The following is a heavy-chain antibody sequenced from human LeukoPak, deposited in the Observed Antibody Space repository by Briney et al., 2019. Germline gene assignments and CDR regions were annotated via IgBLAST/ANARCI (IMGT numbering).Heavy chain of an antibody. CDR3: ARGPLRRGSRSYYYYMDV. D-gene: IGHD6-13*01. CDR1: GGSFSGYY. V-gene: IGHV4-34*01. J-gene: IGHJ6*03. CDR2: INHSGST. Sequence: SETLSLTCAVYGGSFSGYYWSWIRQPPGKGLEWIGEINHSGSTNYNPSLKSRVTISVDTSKNQFSLKLSSVTAADTAVYYCARGPLRRGSRSYYYYMDVWGKGTTVTVSS.